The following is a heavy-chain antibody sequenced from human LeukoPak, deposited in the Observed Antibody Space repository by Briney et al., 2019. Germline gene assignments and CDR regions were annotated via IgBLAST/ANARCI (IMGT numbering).Heavy chain of an antibody. J-gene: IGHJ6*03. V-gene: IGHV4-39*01. Sequence: SETLSLTCTVSGGSISSSSYYWGWIRQPPGKGLEWIGGIYYSGSTYYNPSLKSRVTISVDTSKNQFSLKLSSVTAADTAVYYCARHTSGWYYYYYYYMDVWGKGTTVTVSS. D-gene: IGHD6-19*01. CDR2: IYYSGST. CDR3: ARHTSGWYYYYYYYMDV. CDR1: GGSISSSSYY.